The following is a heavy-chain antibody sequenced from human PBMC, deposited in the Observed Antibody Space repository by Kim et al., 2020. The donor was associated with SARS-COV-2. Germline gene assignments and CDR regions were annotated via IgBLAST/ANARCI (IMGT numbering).Heavy chain of an antibody. CDR1: GVDFSTSW. CDR3: AKVGDYDSSGFYAFFRS. CDR2: SRTDGGDI. V-gene: IGHV3-74*03. Sequence: GGSLRLSCAASGVDFSTSWMHWVRQAPVKGLVWVARSRTDGGDITIADSVKGRLTISRDNAKHRLYLQMNGLRTEETAVYYCAKVGDYDSSGFYAFFRSWGKLPRVTGSS. J-gene: IGHJ5*02. D-gene: IGHD3-22*01.